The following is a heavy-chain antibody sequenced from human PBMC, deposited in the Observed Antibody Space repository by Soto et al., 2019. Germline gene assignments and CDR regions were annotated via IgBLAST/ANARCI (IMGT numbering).Heavy chain of an antibody. CDR2: IDAYNGKT. Sequence: QVQLIQSGAEVKRPGASVQVSCKASGYAFSHFGISWVRLAPGQGLEWMGRIDAYNGKTNYAQKLQGRVTMTTDTSTTKVYMELRSLRSYDTAFYYCARDLDTSGSYYHDFWGQGPLLTAAS. D-gene: IGHD3-10*01. CDR1: GYAFSHFG. V-gene: IGHV1-18*01. CDR3: ARDLDTSGSYYHDF. J-gene: IGHJ4*02.